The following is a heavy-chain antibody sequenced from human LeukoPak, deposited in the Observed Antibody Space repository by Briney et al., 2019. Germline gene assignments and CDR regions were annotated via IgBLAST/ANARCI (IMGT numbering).Heavy chain of an antibody. J-gene: IGHJ4*02. Sequence: GGSLKLSCTASGFTFGDYAMSWVRQAPGKGLEWVGFIRSKAYGGTTEYAASVKGRFTISRDDSKSIAYLQMNSLKTEDTAVYYCTRDRTGYSYGYGSTSAFDYWGRGTLATVSS. V-gene: IGHV3-49*04. CDR1: GFTFGDYA. CDR2: IRSKAYGGTT. D-gene: IGHD5-18*01. CDR3: TRDRTGYSYGYGSTSAFDY.